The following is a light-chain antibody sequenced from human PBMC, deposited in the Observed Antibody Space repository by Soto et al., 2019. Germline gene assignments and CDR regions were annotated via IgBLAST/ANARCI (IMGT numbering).Light chain of an antibody. Sequence: QSVLTQPASVSWSPGQSIAISCTGTSSDVGGYNYVTWYQQHPGKAPKLMIYDVSNRPSGVSDRFSGSKSGNTASLTISGLQAEDEGDYYCNSYTSSSTYVFGTGTKVTV. CDR1: SSDVGGYNY. CDR3: NSYTSSSTYV. J-gene: IGLJ1*01. CDR2: DVS. V-gene: IGLV2-14*03.